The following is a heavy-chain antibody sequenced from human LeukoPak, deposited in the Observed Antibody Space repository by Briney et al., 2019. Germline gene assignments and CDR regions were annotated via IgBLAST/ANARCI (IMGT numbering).Heavy chain of an antibody. V-gene: IGHV1-2*02. Sequence: GASVKVSCKASGYTFTGYYMHWVRQAPGQGLEWMGWINPNSGGTNYAQKFQGRVTMTRDTSISTAYMELSRLRSDDTAVYYCARGGVDNWNHAGGYYYYYGMDVWGQGTTVTVSS. J-gene: IGHJ6*02. D-gene: IGHD1-14*01. CDR3: ARGGVDNWNHAGGYYYYYGMDV. CDR2: INPNSGGT. CDR1: GYTFTGYY.